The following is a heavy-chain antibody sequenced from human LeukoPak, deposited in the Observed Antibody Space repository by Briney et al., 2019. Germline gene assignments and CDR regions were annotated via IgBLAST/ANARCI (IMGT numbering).Heavy chain of an antibody. Sequence: SQTLSLTCTVSGGSISSGDYYWSWIRQPPGKGLEWIGYIYYGGSTYYNPSLKRRVTISVDTSKNQFSLKLSSVTAADTAVYYCAYYDFWSGDPAFDIWGQGTMVTVSS. J-gene: IGHJ3*02. CDR3: AYYDFWSGDPAFDI. V-gene: IGHV4-30-4*08. CDR1: GGSISSGDYY. CDR2: IYYGGST. D-gene: IGHD3-3*01.